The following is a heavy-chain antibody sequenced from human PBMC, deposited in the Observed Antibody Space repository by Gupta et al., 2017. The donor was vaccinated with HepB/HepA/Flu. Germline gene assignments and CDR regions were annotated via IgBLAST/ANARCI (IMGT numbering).Heavy chain of an antibody. J-gene: IGHJ6*03. Sequence: QVQLVQSGAEAKKPGSSVKVSCKASGGTFSSYAISWVRQAPGQGLEWMGGIIPIFGTANYAQKFQGRVTITADKSTSTAYMELSSLRSEDTAVYYCARATRDNLRGYDFWSGDDYYYYYYMDVWGKGTTVTVSS. V-gene: IGHV1-69*06. D-gene: IGHD3-3*01. CDR2: IIPIFGTA. CDR3: ARATRDNLRGYDFWSGDDYYYYYYMDV. CDR1: GGTFSSYA.